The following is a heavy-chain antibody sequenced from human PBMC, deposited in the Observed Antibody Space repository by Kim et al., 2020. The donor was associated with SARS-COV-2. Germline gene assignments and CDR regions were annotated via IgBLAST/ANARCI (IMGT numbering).Heavy chain of an antibody. CDR2: IKSKTDGGTT. V-gene: IGHV3-15*01. J-gene: IGHJ2*01. CDR1: GFTFSNAW. CDR3: TTDQYYYDSSGYYGGYFDL. Sequence: GGSLRLSCAASGFTFSNAWMSWVRQAPGKGLEWVGRIKSKTDGGTTDYAAPVKGRFTISRDDSKNTLYLQMNSLKTEDTAVYYCTTDQYYYDSSGYYGGYFDLWGRGTLVTVSS. D-gene: IGHD3-22*01.